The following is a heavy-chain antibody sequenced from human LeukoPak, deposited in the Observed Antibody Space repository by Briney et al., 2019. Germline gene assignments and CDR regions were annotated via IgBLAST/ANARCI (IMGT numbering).Heavy chain of an antibody. Sequence: ASVKVSCEASGYTFTGYYMHWVRQAPGQGLEWMGWTNPNSGGTNYAQKFQGRVTMTRDTSISTAYMELSRLRSDDTAVYYCARGKVGATQPGSYWGQGTLVTASS. D-gene: IGHD1-26*01. CDR3: ARGKVGATQPGSY. CDR1: GYTFTGYY. V-gene: IGHV1-2*02. J-gene: IGHJ4*02. CDR2: TNPNSGGT.